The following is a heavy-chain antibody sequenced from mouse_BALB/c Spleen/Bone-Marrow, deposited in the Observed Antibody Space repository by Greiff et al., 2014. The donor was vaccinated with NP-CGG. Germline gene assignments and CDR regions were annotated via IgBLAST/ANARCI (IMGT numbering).Heavy chain of an antibody. J-gene: IGHJ3*01. V-gene: IGHV14-3*02. D-gene: IGHD1-1*01. CDR2: IDPANGNT. CDR3: AVSYYGISSFVY. CDR1: GVNIKDTY. Sequence: EVQLQQSGAELVKPGASVKLSCTASGVNIKDTYMHWVKQRPEQGLEWIGRIDPANGNTKYDPKFQGKATITADTSSNTAYLQLSSLTSEDTAVYYCAVSYYGISSFVYWGQGTLVTVSA.